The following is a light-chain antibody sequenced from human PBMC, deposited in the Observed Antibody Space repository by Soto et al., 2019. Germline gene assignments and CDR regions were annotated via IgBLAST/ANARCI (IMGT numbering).Light chain of an antibody. J-gene: IGLJ1*01. CDR1: KLGDKY. V-gene: IGLV3-1*01. Sequence: SYELTQPPSVSVSPGQTATITCSGDKLGDKYAFWYQQKPGQSPVLVIYQDSKRPSGIPERFSGSNSGNTATLTISGTQAMDEADYYCQAWDSRGVFGTGTKVTVL. CDR3: QAWDSRGV. CDR2: QDS.